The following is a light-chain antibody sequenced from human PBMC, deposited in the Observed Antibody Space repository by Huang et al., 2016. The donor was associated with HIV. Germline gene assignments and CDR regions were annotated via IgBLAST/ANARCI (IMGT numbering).Light chain of an antibody. CDR2: GTS. V-gene: IGKV3-20*01. CDR3: QQYGTSPPSLT. CDR1: QSVSGTY. J-gene: IGKJ4*01. Sequence: EIVLTQSPGTLSLSPGGRATLSCRASQSVSGTYLAWYQQKPGQAPRLLIYGTSIRATGIPAMFSGRGSATDFTLTISRLEPEDFAVYYCQQYGTSPPSLTFGGGTKVEIK.